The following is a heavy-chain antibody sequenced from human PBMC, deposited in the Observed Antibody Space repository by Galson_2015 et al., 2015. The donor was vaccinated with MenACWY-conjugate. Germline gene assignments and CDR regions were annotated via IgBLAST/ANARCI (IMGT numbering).Heavy chain of an antibody. CDR3: TRHPPGGRGMDV. CDR1: GYIFSNYW. CDR2: IYPGDSDT. V-gene: IGHV5-51*01. Sequence: QSGAEVKKPGESLTISCTASGYIFSNYWIAWVRQMPGKGLEWMGVIYPGDSDTRYSPSFQGQVTISADKSINTAYLQWNSLQASDTAMYYCTRHPPGGRGMDVWGQGTTVTVSS. J-gene: IGHJ6*02. D-gene: IGHD1-26*01.